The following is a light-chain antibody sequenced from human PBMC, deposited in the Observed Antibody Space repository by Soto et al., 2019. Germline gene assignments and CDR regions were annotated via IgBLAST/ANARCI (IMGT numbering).Light chain of an antibody. V-gene: IGKV1-39*01. CDR3: QQSFTTASIT. J-gene: IGKJ5*01. CDR2: AAS. Sequence: DIQMTQYPSSLSASVGDRVTITCRASQSISRNLNWYQHKPGKAPKLLIYAASSLQNGVPSRFRGGGSGTEFPLSINSLQPEVFGTYYCQQSFTTASITFGQGTRLEIK. CDR1: QSISRN.